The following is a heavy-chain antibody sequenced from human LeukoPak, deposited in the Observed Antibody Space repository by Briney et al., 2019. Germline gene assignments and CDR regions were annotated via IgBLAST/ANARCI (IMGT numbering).Heavy chain of an antibody. V-gene: IGHV4-59*08. CDR2: IYYSGST. CDR3: ARHEGQALLTAFDI. Sequence: SETLSLTCTVSGGSISSYYWSWIRQPPGKGLEWIGYIYYSGSTNYNPSLKSRVTISVDTSKNQFSLKLSSVTAADTAVYYCARHEGQALLTAFDIWDQGTMVTVSS. CDR1: GGSISSYY. D-gene: IGHD3-10*01. J-gene: IGHJ3*02.